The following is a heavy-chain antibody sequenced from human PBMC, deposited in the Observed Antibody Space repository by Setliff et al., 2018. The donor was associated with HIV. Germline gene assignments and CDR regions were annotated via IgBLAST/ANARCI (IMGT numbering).Heavy chain of an antibody. Sequence: ASVKVSCKASSEYTFTNFDINWVRQAPGQGLEWMGWMHPHSGNTDYTQKFQGRVTMTRNTSINTAYMELNGLRPEDTAMYYCARGRVYCTGGTCAVVGFDIWGQGTMVTVSS. CDR1: SEYTFTNFD. CDR2: MHPHSGNT. D-gene: IGHD2-8*02. V-gene: IGHV1-8*02. CDR3: ARGRVYCTGGTCAVVGFDI. J-gene: IGHJ3*02.